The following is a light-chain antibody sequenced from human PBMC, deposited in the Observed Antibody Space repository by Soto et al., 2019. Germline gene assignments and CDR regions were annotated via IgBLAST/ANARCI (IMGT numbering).Light chain of an antibody. CDR3: QQLNGSPWT. V-gene: IGKV1-9*01. CDR1: PAIASF. Sequence: IQLTQSPSSLSASVGDRVTITCRASPAIASFLAWYQQKPGTAPKLLIYGPSTLQSGVPSRFSGSRSGTDYTLTIGSLQPEDFATYYCQQLNGSPWTFGQGTKVEV. CDR2: GPS. J-gene: IGKJ1*01.